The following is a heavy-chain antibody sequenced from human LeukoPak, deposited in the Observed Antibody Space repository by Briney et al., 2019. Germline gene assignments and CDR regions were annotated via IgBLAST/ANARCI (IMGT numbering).Heavy chain of an antibody. D-gene: IGHD2/OR15-2a*01. CDR1: GGSINSHS. V-gene: IGHV4-59*08. J-gene: IGHJ6*02. CDR3: AILGVDYDYGMEV. Sequence: SETLSLTCTVSGGSINSHSWRWIRQPPGKGLEWMGYMYESGTANYTPSLKSRVTISVDTSNNRFSLKLSSVTAADTAVYYCAILGVDYDYGMEVWGQGTTVTVSS. CDR2: MYESGTA.